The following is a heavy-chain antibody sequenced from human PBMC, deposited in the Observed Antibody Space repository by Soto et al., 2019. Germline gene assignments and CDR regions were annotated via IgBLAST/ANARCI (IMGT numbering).Heavy chain of an antibody. CDR2: ISANDVGT. J-gene: IGHJ4*02. CDR1: GFTLRNYA. D-gene: IGHD1-20*01. CDR3: AKAKNDYNWDNRPPFDY. Sequence: GGSLRLSCEAPGFTLRNYAMTWIRQAPGKGLEWVSLISANDVGTYYAESVKTRFTISTDQSRNTVYLQMDSLRADDTAIYYCAKAKNDYNWDNRPPFDYWGQGTLVTVSS. V-gene: IGHV3-23*01.